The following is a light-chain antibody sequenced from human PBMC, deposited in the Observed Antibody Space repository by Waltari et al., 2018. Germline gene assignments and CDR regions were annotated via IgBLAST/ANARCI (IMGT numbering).Light chain of an antibody. CDR2: AAS. CDR3: QQSYSAPH. Sequence: DIQMAQSPSSLSASVGDRLTITCRASQSISSHLNWYQHKSGKAPKLLIYAASSLQSGVPSRFSGSGSGTDLTLTISSLQPEDFATYYCQQSYSAPHFGPGTKVDIK. V-gene: IGKV1-39*01. CDR1: QSISSH. J-gene: IGKJ3*01.